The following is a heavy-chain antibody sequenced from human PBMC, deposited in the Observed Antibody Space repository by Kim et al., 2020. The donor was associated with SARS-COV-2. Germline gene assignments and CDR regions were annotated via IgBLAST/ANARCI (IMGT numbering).Heavy chain of an antibody. CDR1: GGTFSSYA. D-gene: IGHD3-22*01. J-gene: IGHJ4*02. CDR3: ARVSHDPYYYDSSGYYFVY. V-gene: IGHV1-69*13. CDR2: IIPIFGTA. Sequence: SVKVSCKASGGTFSSYAISWVRQAPGQGLEWMGGIIPIFGTANYAQKFQGRVTITADESTSTAYMELSSLRSEDTAVYYCARVSHDPYYYDSSGYYFVYWGQGTLVTVSS.